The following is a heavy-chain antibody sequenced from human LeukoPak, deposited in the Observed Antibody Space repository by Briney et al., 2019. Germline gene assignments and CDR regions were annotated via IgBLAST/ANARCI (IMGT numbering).Heavy chain of an antibody. CDR1: GFTFSSHA. CDR2: INGSSGST. CDR3: AKDRGELTEN. J-gene: IGHJ4*02. D-gene: IGHD3-10*01. Sequence: GECLRLSCAAYGFTFSSHAMRWVRQAPGKGLGWVSAINGSSGSTYYADSVKGRFTISSDNSENTLYLQMNSLRAEDTAVYYCAKDRGELTENWGQGTLVTASS. V-gene: IGHV3-23*01.